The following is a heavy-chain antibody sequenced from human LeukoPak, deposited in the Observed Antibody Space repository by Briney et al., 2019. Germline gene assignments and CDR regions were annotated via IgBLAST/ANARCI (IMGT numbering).Heavy chain of an antibody. CDR3: AKDGSVVPYYYYYYGMDV. CDR1: GFTFSSYG. V-gene: IGHV3-30*18. J-gene: IGHJ6*02. D-gene: IGHD4-23*01. CDR2: ISYDGSNK. Sequence: GGSLRLSCAASGFTFSSYGMHWVLQAPGKGLEWVAVISYDGSNKYYADSVKGRFTISRDNSKNTLYLQMNSLRAEDTAVYYCAKDGSVVPYYYYYYGMDVWGQGTTVTVSS.